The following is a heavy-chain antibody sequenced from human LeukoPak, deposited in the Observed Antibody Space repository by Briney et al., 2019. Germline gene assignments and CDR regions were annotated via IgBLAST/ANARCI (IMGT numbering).Heavy chain of an antibody. J-gene: IGHJ3*02. Sequence: PSETLSLTCTVSGGSISSGDYYWSWIRQPPGKGLEWIGYIYYSGSTYYNPSLKSRVTISVDTSKNQFSLELSSVTAADTAVYYCARGFYGGSRREIFDIWGQGTMVTVSS. CDR2: IYYSGST. D-gene: IGHD4-23*01. V-gene: IGHV4-30-4*01. CDR1: GGSISSGDYY. CDR3: ARGFYGGSRREIFDI.